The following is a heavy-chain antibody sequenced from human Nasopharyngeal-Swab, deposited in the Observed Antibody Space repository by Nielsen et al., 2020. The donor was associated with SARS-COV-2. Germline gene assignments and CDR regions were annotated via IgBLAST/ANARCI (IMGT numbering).Heavy chain of an antibody. CDR2: ISSGSRTI. Sequence: GESLKISCAASGFSFSGCSMNWVRQAPGKGLEWVSYISSGSRTIYYADSVKGRFTISRDNAKNSLYLQMNSLRDEDTAAYYCAGGSGSYGGAYQYYYAMDVWGQGTTVTVSS. D-gene: IGHD6-19*01. CDR1: GFSFSGCS. J-gene: IGHJ6*02. V-gene: IGHV3-48*02. CDR3: AGGSGSYGGAYQYYYAMDV.